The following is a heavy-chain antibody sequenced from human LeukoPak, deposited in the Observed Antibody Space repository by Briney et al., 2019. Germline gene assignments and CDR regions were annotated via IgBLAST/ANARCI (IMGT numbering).Heavy chain of an antibody. V-gene: IGHV3-30*18. J-gene: IGHJ4*02. CDR3: AKDQASGSYYSTAFDY. CDR1: GFTFSSYG. CDR2: ISYDGSNK. D-gene: IGHD1-26*01. Sequence: GGSLRLSCAASGFTFSSYGMHWVRQAPGKGLEWVAVISYDGSNKYYADSVKGRFTISRDNSKNTLYLQMNSLRAEDTAVYYCAKDQASGSYYSTAFDYWGQGTLVTVSS.